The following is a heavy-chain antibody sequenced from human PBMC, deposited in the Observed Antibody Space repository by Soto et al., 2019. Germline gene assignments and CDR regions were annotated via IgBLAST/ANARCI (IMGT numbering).Heavy chain of an antibody. D-gene: IGHD6-6*01. J-gene: IGHJ4*02. V-gene: IGHV4-30-4*01. Sequence: SETLSLTCTVSGGSISSGDYYWSWIRQPPGKGLEWIGYIYYSGSTYYNPSLKSRVTISVDTSKNQFSLKLSSVTAADTAVYYCARLLAARRRWAFDYWGQGTLGTVSS. CDR1: GGSISSGDYY. CDR2: IYYSGST. CDR3: ARLLAARRRWAFDY.